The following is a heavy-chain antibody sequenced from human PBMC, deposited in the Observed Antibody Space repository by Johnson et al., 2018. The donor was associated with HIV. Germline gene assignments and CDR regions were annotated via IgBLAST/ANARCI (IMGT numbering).Heavy chain of an antibody. Sequence: VQLVESGGGLVQPGGSLRLSCAASGFTFSSYAMNWVRQAPGKGLKWVSSISGSGGSTYYADSVKGRFTIARDNSKNTLYLQMNSLRADDTAVYYCAKDPSTVTTFYAFDIWCQGTMVTVSS. V-gene: IGHV3-23*04. J-gene: IGHJ3*02. CDR3: AKDPSTVTTFYAFDI. CDR2: ISGSGGST. D-gene: IGHD4-17*01. CDR1: GFTFSSYA.